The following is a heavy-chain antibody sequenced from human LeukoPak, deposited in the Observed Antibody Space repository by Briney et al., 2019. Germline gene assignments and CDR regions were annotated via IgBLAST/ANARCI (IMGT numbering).Heavy chain of an antibody. V-gene: IGHV3-7*01. D-gene: IGHD1-14*01. CDR1: GFTFSSYW. CDR2: IRQDGSEK. Sequence: PGGSLRLSCAASGFTFSSYWMNWVRQAPGKGLEWVANIRQDGSEKYYVDSVKGRFTISRDNAKNSLYLQMNSLRAEDTAVYYCVKDNPLDYWGQGTLVIVSS. J-gene: IGHJ4*02. CDR3: VKDNPLDY.